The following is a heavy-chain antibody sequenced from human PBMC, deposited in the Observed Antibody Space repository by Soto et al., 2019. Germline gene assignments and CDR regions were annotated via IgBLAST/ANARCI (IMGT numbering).Heavy chain of an antibody. J-gene: IGHJ6*02. V-gene: IGHV1-18*01. CDR1: GYTFTSYG. Sequence: QVQLVQSGAEVKKPGASVKVSCKASGYTFTSYGISWVRQAPGQGLEWMGWISAYNGNTNYAQKLQGRVTMTTDTSTSKAYMELRSLRSDDTAVYYCARDHPAAGTAEDYYYYYGMDVWGQGTTVTVSS. CDR2: ISAYNGNT. D-gene: IGHD6-13*01. CDR3: ARDHPAAGTAEDYYYYYGMDV.